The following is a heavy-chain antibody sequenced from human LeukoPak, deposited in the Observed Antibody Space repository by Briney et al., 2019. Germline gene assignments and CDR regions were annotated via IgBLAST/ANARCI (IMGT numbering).Heavy chain of an antibody. CDR2: IFPGGGEI. V-gene: IGHV3-23*01. CDR3: ATYRQVLLPFES. CDR1: GFTFSTFA. J-gene: IGHJ4*02. D-gene: IGHD2-8*02. Sequence: GGSLRLSCAASGFTFSTFAMIWVRQPPGKGLEWVSSIFPGGGEIHYADSVRGRFTISRDNSKSTLSLQMNRLRAEDTAIYYCATYRQVLLPFESWGQGTLVTVSS.